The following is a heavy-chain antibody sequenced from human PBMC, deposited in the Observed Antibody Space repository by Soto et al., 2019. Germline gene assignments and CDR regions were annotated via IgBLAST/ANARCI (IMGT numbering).Heavy chain of an antibody. CDR1: GYTFTSYY. CDR3: ARDSKASYYDSSGYSDY. J-gene: IGHJ4*02. D-gene: IGHD3-22*01. CDR2: INPSGGST. V-gene: IGHV1-46*01. Sequence: ASVKVSCKASGYTFTSYYMHWVRQAPGQGLEWMGIINPSGGSTSYAQKFQGRVTMTRDTSTSTVYMELSNLRSEDTAVYYCARDSKASYYDSSGYSDYWGQGTLVTVS.